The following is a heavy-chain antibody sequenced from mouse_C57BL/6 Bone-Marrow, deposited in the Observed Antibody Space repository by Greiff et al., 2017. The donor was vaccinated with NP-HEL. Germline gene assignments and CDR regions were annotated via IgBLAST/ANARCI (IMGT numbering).Heavy chain of an antibody. J-gene: IGHJ4*01. CDR3: ARRLYSNYYAMDY. CDR2: ISNGGGST. CDR1: GFTFSDYY. D-gene: IGHD2-5*01. V-gene: IGHV5-12*01. Sequence: EVKLVESGGGLVQPGGSLKLSCAASGFTFSDYYMYWVRQTPEKRLEWVAYISNGGGSTYYPDTVKGRFTISRDNAKNTLYLQMSRLKSEDTAMYYCARRLYSNYYAMDYWGQGTSVTVSS.